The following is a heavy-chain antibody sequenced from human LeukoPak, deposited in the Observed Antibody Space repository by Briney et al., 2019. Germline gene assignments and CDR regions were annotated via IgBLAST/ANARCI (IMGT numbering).Heavy chain of an antibody. CDR2: IYSGGST. Sequence: GGSLRLSCAASGFTFSSYAMSWVRQAPGKGLEWVSVIYSGGSTYYADSVKGRFTISRDNSKNTLYLQMNSLRAEDTAVYYCARDIRPSYYYDSSGSSLGAFDIWGQGTMVTVSS. J-gene: IGHJ3*02. CDR3: ARDIRPSYYYDSSGSSLGAFDI. CDR1: GFTFSSYA. D-gene: IGHD3-22*01. V-gene: IGHV3-53*01.